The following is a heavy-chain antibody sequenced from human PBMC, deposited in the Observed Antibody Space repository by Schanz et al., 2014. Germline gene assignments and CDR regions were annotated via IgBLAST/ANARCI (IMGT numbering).Heavy chain of an antibody. Sequence: QVQLVQSGAEVKKPGSSVKVSCKASGGTFSSSTLTWVRQAPGQGLEWMGRIIPILDKTNYAQTFQDRVTITADKSTSTAYMELSSLRSEDTAVYYCARGLGDERWLDLNEAFDIWGQGTMVTVSS. J-gene: IGHJ3*02. CDR1: GGTFSSST. CDR2: IIPILDKT. V-gene: IGHV1-69*08. CDR3: ARGLGDERWLDLNEAFDI. D-gene: IGHD6-19*01.